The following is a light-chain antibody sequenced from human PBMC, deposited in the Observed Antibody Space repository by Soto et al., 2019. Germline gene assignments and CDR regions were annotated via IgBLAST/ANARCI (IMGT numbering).Light chain of an antibody. CDR2: QAS. CDR1: QSIGDW. V-gene: IGKV1-5*03. Sequence: DIQMTQTPSTLSASVGDRVHITCRASQSIGDWLAWYQQKPGKVPKVLIYQASRLKNGVPSRFSGSRSGTNFTLAISSLQPEDFATYYWQQYNTYSTFGQGTKVEI. J-gene: IGKJ1*01. CDR3: QQYNTYST.